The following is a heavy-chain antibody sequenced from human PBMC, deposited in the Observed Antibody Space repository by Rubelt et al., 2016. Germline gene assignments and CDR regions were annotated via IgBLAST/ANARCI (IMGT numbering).Heavy chain of an antibody. CDR1: GFTFSSYA. CDR3: ARSRVATIGASSCFDY. V-gene: IGHV3-30*04. CDR2: ISYDGSNK. J-gene: IGHJ4*02. Sequence: VQLLESGGGLVQPGGSLRLSCVASGFTFSSYAMHWVRQAPGKGLEWVAVISYDGSNKYYADSVKGRFTISRANSKNTPYRQMNSLRAEDTAVYYCARSRVATIGASSCFDYWGQGTLVTVSS. D-gene: IGHD5-12*01.